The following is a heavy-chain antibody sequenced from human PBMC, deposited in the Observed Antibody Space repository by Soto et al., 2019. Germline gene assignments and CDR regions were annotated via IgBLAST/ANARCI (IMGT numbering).Heavy chain of an antibody. CDR2: VSGSGSDT. J-gene: IGHJ4*02. CDR3: AKGLYYHDDSGRPNAYFDH. CDR1: GFTFRPYA. V-gene: IGHV3-23*01. D-gene: IGHD3-22*01. Sequence: GGSLRLSCAASGFTFRPYAMSWVRQAPEKGLEWVSVVSGSGSDTYYADSVKGRFTISRDNSNNPLYLQMNSLRAEDAAVYYCAKGLYYHDDSGRPNAYFDHGGQGPLVTVSS.